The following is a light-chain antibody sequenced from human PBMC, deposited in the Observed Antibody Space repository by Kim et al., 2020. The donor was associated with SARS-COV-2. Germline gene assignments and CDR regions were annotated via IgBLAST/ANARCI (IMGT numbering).Light chain of an antibody. Sequence: IQLTQSPSSLSASVGDRVTITCRASQPIGTYLAWYQQSPGKPPKLLIYFASSLQRGVPSRFSGSGSGTDFTFTISTLQPEDFATYYCQQLDAYPTFGPGTKVDIK. V-gene: IGKV1-9*01. CDR2: FAS. CDR1: QPIGTY. J-gene: IGKJ3*01. CDR3: QQLDAYPT.